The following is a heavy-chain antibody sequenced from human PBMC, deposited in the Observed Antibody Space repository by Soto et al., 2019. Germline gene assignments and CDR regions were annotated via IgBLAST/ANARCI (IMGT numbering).Heavy chain of an antibody. D-gene: IGHD6-13*01. CDR2: ISGYNGNT. CDR3: ARGGSSWSAEYYQH. J-gene: IGHJ1*01. Sequence: QVQLVQSGTEVKKPGASVKVSCKASGYTFSNYGISWGRQAPGQGPEGMGWISGYNGNTKYAQTLQGRVTMTTDTSTRTAYMELRSLRSDDTAVYYCARGGSSWSAEYYQHWGQGTLVIVSS. CDR1: GYTFSNYG. V-gene: IGHV1-18*01.